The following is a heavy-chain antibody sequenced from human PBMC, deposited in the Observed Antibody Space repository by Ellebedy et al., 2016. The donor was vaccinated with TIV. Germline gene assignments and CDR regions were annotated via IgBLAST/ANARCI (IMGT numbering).Heavy chain of an antibody. J-gene: IGHJ5*02. CDR1: GYTFTSYY. Sequence: ASVKVSCXASGYTFTSYYMHWVRQAPGQGLEWMGIINPSGGSTSYAQKFQGRVTMTRDTSTSTVYMELSSLRSEDTAVYYCARDGRPEHIAAAGTWFNPWGQGTLVTVSS. D-gene: IGHD6-13*01. CDR2: INPSGGST. CDR3: ARDGRPEHIAAAGTWFNP. V-gene: IGHV1-46*01.